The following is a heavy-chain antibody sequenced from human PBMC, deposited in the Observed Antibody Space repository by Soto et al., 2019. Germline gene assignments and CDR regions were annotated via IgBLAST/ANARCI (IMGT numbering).Heavy chain of an antibody. CDR1: GGSISSSSYY. CDR2: IYYSGST. J-gene: IGHJ4*02. CDR3: ARTYYDFWSGYYYSFDY. V-gene: IGHV4-39*01. Sequence: KTSETLFLTCTVSGGSISSSSYYWGWIRQPPGKGLEWIGSIYYSGSTYYNPSLKSRVTISVDTSKNQFSLKLSSVTAADTAVYYCARTYYDFWSGYYYSFDYWGQGTLVTVSS. D-gene: IGHD3-3*01.